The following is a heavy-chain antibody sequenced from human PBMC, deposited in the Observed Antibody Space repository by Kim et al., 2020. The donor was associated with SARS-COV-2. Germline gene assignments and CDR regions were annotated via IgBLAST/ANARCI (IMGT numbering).Heavy chain of an antibody. CDR3: ARDGWGRYDILTGNYYFDY. J-gene: IGHJ4*02. D-gene: IGHD3-9*01. CDR1: GFTFSSYG. CDR2: IWYDGSNK. Sequence: GGSLRLSCAASGFTFSSYGMHWVRQAPGKGLEWVAVIWYDGSNKYYADSVKGRFTISRDNSKNTLYLQMNSLRAEDTAVYYCARDGWGRYDILTGNYYFDYWGQGTLVTVSS. V-gene: IGHV3-33*01.